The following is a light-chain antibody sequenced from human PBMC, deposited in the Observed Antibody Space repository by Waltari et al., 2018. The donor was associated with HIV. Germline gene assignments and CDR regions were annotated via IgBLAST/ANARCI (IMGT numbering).Light chain of an antibody. V-gene: IGLV3-1*01. Sequence: SYELTQPPSVSVSPGQTASITCSGDSLGEQYACWYKQKPGQSPVLVIYYDSRRPSGIPERFSGSNSGNTATLTISGTQAMDEADYYCQAWDSNTVVFGGGTKLTVL. CDR2: YDS. CDR3: QAWDSNTVV. J-gene: IGLJ2*01. CDR1: SLGEQY.